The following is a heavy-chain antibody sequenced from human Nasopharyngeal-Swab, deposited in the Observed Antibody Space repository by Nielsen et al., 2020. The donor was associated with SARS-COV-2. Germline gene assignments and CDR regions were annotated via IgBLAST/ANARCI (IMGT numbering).Heavy chain of an antibody. J-gene: IGHJ6*02. V-gene: IGHV3-21*01. Sequence: GESLKISCAASGFTFSSYSMNWVRQAPGKGLEWVSSISSSSSYIYYADSVKGRFTISRDSAKNSLYLQMNSLRAEDTAVYYCARDSAVYDFWSGYSGYYYYGMDVWGQGTTVTVSS. CDR1: GFTFSSYS. CDR2: ISSSSSYI. D-gene: IGHD3-3*01. CDR3: ARDSAVYDFWSGYSGYYYYGMDV.